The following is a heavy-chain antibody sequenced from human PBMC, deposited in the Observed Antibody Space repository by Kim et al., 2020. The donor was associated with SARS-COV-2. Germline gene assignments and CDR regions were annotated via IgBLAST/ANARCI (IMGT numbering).Heavy chain of an antibody. J-gene: IGHJ4*02. CDR3: AKSVWSDY. V-gene: IGHV3-23*01. Sequence: GGTTYYADSVKGRFTISRENSKNTLYLQMNSLRAEDTAVYYCAKSVWSDYWGQGTLVTVSS. D-gene: IGHD3-10*01. CDR2: GGTT.